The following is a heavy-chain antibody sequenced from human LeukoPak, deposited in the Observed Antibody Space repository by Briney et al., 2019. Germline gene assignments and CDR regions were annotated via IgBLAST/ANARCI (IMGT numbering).Heavy chain of an antibody. CDR2: IYYTGAP. CDR1: GDSMSGYY. Sequence: SETLSLTCSVSGDSMSGYYWSWIRLPPGRGLEFIGYIYYTGAPNYNPSLESRLTISVDTSRKQFSLRLTSVTAADTAVYYCARLFGRKTATNDCWGQGTLVTVS. V-gene: IGHV4-59*08. CDR3: ARLFGRKTATNDC. J-gene: IGHJ4*02. D-gene: IGHD5-24*01.